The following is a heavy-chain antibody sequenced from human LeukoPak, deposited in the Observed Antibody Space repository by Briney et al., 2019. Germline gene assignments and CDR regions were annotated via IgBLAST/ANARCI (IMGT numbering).Heavy chain of an antibody. V-gene: IGHV4-59*12. CDR3: AREIGYYYGSGNWFDP. CDR1: GDSISSSY. CDR2: MYYSGSS. Sequence: SETLSLTCTVSGDSISSSYWSWIRQPPGKGLEWIGYMYYSGSSNYNPSLKSRVTMAVDTSKNQFSLKLSSVTAADTAVYYCAREIGYYYGSGNWFDPWGQGTLVTVSS. D-gene: IGHD3-10*01. J-gene: IGHJ5*02.